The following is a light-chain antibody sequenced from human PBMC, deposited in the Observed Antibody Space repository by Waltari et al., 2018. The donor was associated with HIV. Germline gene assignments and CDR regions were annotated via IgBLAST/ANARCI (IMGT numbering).Light chain of an antibody. CDR1: SLSTQY. V-gene: IGLV3-25*03. CDR3: QSSDTSGTSVI. Sequence: SSDLTQPPSVSVSPGQTATITCSGDSLSTQYPPCYKQRPGQAPVLLISKDNNRPSGIPERFSGSTSGTTVTLAISRVQPDDEADYYCQSSDTSGTSVIFGGGTKLTVL. J-gene: IGLJ2*01. CDR2: KDN.